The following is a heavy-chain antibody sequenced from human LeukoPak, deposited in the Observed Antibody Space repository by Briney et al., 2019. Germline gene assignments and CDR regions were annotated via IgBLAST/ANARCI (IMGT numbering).Heavy chain of an antibody. CDR1: GYSFTSYW. J-gene: IGHJ5*02. D-gene: IGHD6-19*01. Sequence: GESLKISCKTSGYSFTSYWIHWVRQMPGKELEWMGSIYPGNSDTRYGPSFQGHVTISADSSSSTAYLQWSSLKASDTAMYYCARLDIAVAGENWFDPWGQGTLVTVSS. CDR2: IYPGNSDT. CDR3: ARLDIAVAGENWFDP. V-gene: IGHV5-51*01.